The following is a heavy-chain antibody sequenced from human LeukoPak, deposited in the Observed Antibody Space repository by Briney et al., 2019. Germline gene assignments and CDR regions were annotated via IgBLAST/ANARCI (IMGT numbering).Heavy chain of an antibody. CDR3: ARVRYGGHHFFDY. CDR2: MKADGSET. V-gene: IGHV3-7*02. J-gene: IGHJ4*02. Sequence: GGSLRLSCGGSGFTLSSHSMSWVRQAPGKGLEWVAYMKADGSETDYVDSVRGRFTISRDNAKNSLYLQMNSLRDEDTAVYYCARVRYGGHHFFDYWGQGTLVTVSS. D-gene: IGHD4-23*01. CDR1: GFTLSSHS.